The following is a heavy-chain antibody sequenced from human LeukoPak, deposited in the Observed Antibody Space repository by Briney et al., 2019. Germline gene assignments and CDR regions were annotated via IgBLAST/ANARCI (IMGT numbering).Heavy chain of an antibody. V-gene: IGHV4-61*02. CDR1: GYSISSGSYY. Sequence: SETLSLTCAVSGYSISSGSYYWSWIRQPAGKGLEWIGRIYTSGSTNYNPSLKSRVTISVDTSKNQFSLKLSSVTAADTAVYYCARDLSGPRGGDAFDIWGQGTMVTVSS. CDR3: ARDLSGPRGGDAFDI. D-gene: IGHD1-26*01. CDR2: IYTSGST. J-gene: IGHJ3*02.